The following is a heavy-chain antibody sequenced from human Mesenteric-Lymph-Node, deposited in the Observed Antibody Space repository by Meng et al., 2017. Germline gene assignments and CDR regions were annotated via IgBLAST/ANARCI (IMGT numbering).Heavy chain of an antibody. CDR2: IDSDGSST. CDR3: VRDSESSSFYSVDYSGMDV. V-gene: IGHV3-74*01. CDR1: GFTFSSYW. Sequence: GESLKISCAASGFTFSSYWMHWVRQGPGKGLVWVSRIDSDGSSTSYADSVKGRFTISRDNAKNTLYLQMNSLRAEDTAMYFCVRDSESSSFYSVDYSGMDVWGQGTMVTVSS. D-gene: IGHD3-22*01. J-gene: IGHJ6*02.